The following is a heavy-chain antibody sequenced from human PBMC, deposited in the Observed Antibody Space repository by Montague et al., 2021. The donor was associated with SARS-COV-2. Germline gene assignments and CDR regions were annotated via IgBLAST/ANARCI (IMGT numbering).Heavy chain of an antibody. V-gene: IGHV3-23*01. D-gene: IGHD2-15*01. Sequence: NGGLTYYXXSLKGQFTISRDNSKNTLYLQMNSLRAEDTAVYYCAKEDYCRGGTCYSGNFDYWVEGTLVTVSS. CDR3: AKEDYCRGGTCYSGNFDY. CDR2: NGGLT. J-gene: IGHJ4*02.